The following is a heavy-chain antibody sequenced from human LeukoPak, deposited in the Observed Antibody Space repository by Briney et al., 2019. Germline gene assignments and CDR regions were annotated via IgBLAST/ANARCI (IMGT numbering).Heavy chain of an antibody. V-gene: IGHV3-23*01. CDR3: AKSITMIVVVIASFDY. J-gene: IGHJ4*02. D-gene: IGHD3-22*01. Sequence: GGFLRLSCAASGFTFSSYAMSWVRQAPGKGLEWVSAISGSGGSTYYADSVKGRFTISRDNSKNTLYLQMNSLRAEDTAVYYCAKSITMIVVVIASFDYWGQGTLVTVSS. CDR2: ISGSGGST. CDR1: GFTFSSYA.